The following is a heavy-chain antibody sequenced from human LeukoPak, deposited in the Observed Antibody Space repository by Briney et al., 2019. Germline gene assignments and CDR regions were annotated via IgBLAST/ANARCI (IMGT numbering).Heavy chain of an antibody. CDR1: GGSISSSSYY. J-gene: IGHJ4*02. Sequence: SETLSLTCTVSGGSISSSSYYWGWIRQPPGKGLEWIGSIYYSGSTYYNPSLKSRVTISVDTSKNQFSLELSSVTAADTAVYYCARRGIAVAVQGYYFDYWGQGTLVTVSS. CDR2: IYYSGST. D-gene: IGHD6-19*01. V-gene: IGHV4-39*01. CDR3: ARRGIAVAVQGYYFDY.